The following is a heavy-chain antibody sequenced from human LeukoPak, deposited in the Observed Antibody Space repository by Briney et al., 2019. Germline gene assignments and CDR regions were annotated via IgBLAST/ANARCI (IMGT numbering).Heavy chain of an antibody. Sequence: KAGGSLRLSCAASGFTFSSYSMNWVRQAPGKGLEWVSSISSSSSYIYYADSVKGRFTISRDNAKNSLYLQMNSLRAEDTAVYYCARDWASYHYFDYWGQGTLVTASS. CDR1: GFTFSSYS. CDR3: ARDWASYHYFDY. J-gene: IGHJ4*02. CDR2: ISSSSSYI. V-gene: IGHV3-21*01. D-gene: IGHD3-16*01.